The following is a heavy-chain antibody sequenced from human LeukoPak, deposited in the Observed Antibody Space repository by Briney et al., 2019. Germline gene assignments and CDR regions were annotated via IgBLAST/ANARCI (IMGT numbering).Heavy chain of an antibody. CDR1: GFTFSSYA. D-gene: IGHD3-3*01. V-gene: IGHV3-23*01. CDR3: AKDAPPYYDFWSGYYTPYYYYGMDV. CDR2: ISGSGGST. Sequence: GGSLRLSCAASGFTFSSYAMSWVRQAPGKGLEWVSAISGSGGSTYYADSVKGRFTISRDNSKNTLYLQMNSLRAEDTAVYYCAKDAPPYYDFWSGYYTPYYYYGMDVWGQGTTVTVSS. J-gene: IGHJ6*02.